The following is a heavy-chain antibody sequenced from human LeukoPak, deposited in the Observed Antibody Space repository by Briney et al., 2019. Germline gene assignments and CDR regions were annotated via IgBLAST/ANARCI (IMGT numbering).Heavy chain of an antibody. D-gene: IGHD6-13*01. CDR2: ISYDGSNK. Sequence: GRSLRLSCAASGFTFSSYAMLWVRQAPGKGLEWVAVISYDGSNKYYADSVKGRFTISRDNSKNTLYLQMNSLRAEDTAVYYCARDSGSSSWYESWFDPWGQGTLVTVSS. CDR1: GFTFSSYA. CDR3: ARDSGSSSWYESWFDP. J-gene: IGHJ5*02. V-gene: IGHV3-30-3*01.